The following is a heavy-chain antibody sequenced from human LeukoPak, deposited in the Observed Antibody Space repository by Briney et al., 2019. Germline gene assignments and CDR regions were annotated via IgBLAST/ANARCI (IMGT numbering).Heavy chain of an antibody. Sequence: GGSLRLSCAASGFTFSSYSMNWVRQAPGKGLEWVSSISSSSSYIYYADSVKGRFTISRDNAKNSLYLQMNSLRAEDTAVYYCARANTGYSSGWYVGYWGRGTLVTVSS. D-gene: IGHD6-19*01. J-gene: IGHJ4*02. CDR3: ARANTGYSSGWYVGY. CDR2: ISSSSSYI. CDR1: GFTFSSYS. V-gene: IGHV3-21*01.